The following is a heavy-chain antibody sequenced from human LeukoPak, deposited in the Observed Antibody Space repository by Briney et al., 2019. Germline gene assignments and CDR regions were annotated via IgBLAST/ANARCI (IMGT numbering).Heavy chain of an antibody. CDR3: ARGLLTGRNWYFDL. V-gene: IGHV1-2*02. J-gene: IGHJ2*01. Sequence: ASVTVSCKPSGYTFTGYYIHWLRQAPGQGLEWMGWINPHNGGTNFVQNFQGRVTMPRDTSSSTVYMELRTLRSDHTAVYFCARGLLTGRNWYFDLWGRGTLLSASS. CDR2: INPHNGGT. D-gene: IGHD3-9*01. CDR1: GYTFTGYY.